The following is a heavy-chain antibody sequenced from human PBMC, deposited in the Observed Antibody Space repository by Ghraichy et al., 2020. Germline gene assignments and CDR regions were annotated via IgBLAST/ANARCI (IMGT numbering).Heavy chain of an antibody. Sequence: GESLNISCVASGFTFSNYYMNWVRQAPGEGLEWVSHISSSSSTIYYADFVKGRFTISRDNAKNSLYLQMNSLRDEDTAIYYCARGRSSYYMDVWGNGTTVTVSS. V-gene: IGHV3-48*02. CDR3: ARGRSSYYMDV. CDR2: ISSSSSTI. J-gene: IGHJ6*03. CDR1: GFTFSNYY.